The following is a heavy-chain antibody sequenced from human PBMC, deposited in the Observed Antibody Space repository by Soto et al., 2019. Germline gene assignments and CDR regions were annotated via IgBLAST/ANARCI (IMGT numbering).Heavy chain of an antibody. D-gene: IGHD4-4*01. Sequence: GESLKISCKGSGYTFTDYWIGWVRQLPGKGLEWMGIIYPGDSDTRYSPSFQGHVTITVDKSTSTAYLQWNTLKASDTAMYYCARQISNFRYYYYANDVWGQGTTVTVSS. CDR1: GYTFTDYW. V-gene: IGHV5-51*01. CDR3: ARQISNFRYYYYANDV. J-gene: IGHJ6*02. CDR2: IYPGDSDT.